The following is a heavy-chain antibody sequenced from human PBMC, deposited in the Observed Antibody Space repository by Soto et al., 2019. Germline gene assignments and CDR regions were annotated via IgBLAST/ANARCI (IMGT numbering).Heavy chain of an antibody. Sequence: LILSSTASWFTWSGSAMHWVRPASGHGLEWVGRIRSKAKSYATAYAASVKGRFTISRDDSKNTAYLQMNSLKTEDTAVYYCQAYYYDSSVYLTRAYCGQGIRV. D-gene: IGHD3-22*01. CDR1: WFTWSGSA. V-gene: IGHV3-73*01. CDR2: IRSKAKSYAT. CDR3: QAYYYDSSVYLTRAY. J-gene: IGHJ4*02.